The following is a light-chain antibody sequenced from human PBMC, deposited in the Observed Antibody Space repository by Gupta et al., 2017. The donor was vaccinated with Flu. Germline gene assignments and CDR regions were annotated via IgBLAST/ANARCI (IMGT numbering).Light chain of an antibody. CDR3: QQDGSSQWT. CDR2: GAS. Sequence: GTLSLSPGERATLSCRASQSVSSSYLAWYQQKPGQAPRLLIYGASSGATGIPDRFSGSGSGTDFTLTISRLEPEDFAVYYCQQDGSSQWTFGQGTKVEIK. V-gene: IGKV3-20*01. CDR1: QSVSSSY. J-gene: IGKJ1*01.